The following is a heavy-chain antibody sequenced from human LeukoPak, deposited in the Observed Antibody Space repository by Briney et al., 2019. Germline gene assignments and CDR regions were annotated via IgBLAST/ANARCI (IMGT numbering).Heavy chain of an antibody. CDR1: GFTFSSYA. D-gene: IGHD3-22*01. Sequence: GGSLRLSCAASGFTFSSYAMSWVRQAPGKGLEWVSAISGSGGSTYYADSVKGRFTISRDNSKNTLYLQMNSLRAEDTAVYYCAKDLENTMTVVVKPYYFDYWGQGTLVTVSS. CDR3: AKDLENTMTVVVKPYYFDY. V-gene: IGHV3-23*01. J-gene: IGHJ4*02. CDR2: ISGSGGST.